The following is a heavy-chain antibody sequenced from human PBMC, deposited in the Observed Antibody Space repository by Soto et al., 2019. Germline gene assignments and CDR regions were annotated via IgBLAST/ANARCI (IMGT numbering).Heavy chain of an antibody. CDR1: GFTFSSYG. CDR2: IPHDGSNK. D-gene: IGHD5-18*01. J-gene: IGHJ4*02. Sequence: QVQLVESGGGVVQPGRSLRLSCAASGFTFSSYGMHWVRQAPGKGLEWVAVIPHDGSNKYYADSVKGRFTISRDNSKNTMYLQMNSLRAEDTAVYYCAKDSDSYGFGGDFDYWGQGTLVTVSS. CDR3: AKDSDSYGFGGDFDY. V-gene: IGHV3-30*18.